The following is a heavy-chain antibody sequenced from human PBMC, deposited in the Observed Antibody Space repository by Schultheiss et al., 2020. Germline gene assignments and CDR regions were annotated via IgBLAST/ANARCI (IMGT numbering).Heavy chain of an antibody. J-gene: IGHJ6*02. V-gene: IGHV3-13*01. Sequence: GGSLRLSCAASGFTFSNAWMSWVRQATGKGLEWVSAIGTAGDTYYPGSVKGRFTISRENAKNSLYLQMNSLRAGDTAVYYCARGGSYGEITGYYYYGMDVWGQGTTVTVSS. CDR3: ARGGSYGEITGYYYYGMDV. CDR2: IGTAGDT. CDR1: GFTFSNAW. D-gene: IGHD2-15*01.